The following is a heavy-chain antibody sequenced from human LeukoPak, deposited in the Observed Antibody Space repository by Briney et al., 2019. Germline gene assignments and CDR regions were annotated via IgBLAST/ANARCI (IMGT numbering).Heavy chain of an antibody. CDR3: ARGLGLRYPLDY. V-gene: IGHV3-64*01. D-gene: IGHD5-12*01. CDR2: ISSNGGST. Sequence: TGGSLRLSCAASGFTFSSYAIHWVPQAPGMGREYVSAISSNGGSTYYANSVKGRFTISRDNSTNTLYLQMGSLRAEDMAVYYCARGLGLRYPLDYWGQGTLVTVSS. CDR1: GFTFSSYA. J-gene: IGHJ4*02.